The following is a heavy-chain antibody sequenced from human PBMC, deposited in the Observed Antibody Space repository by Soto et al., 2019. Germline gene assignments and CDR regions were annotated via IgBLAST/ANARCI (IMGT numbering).Heavy chain of an antibody. Sequence: PSETLSLTCTVSGGSISGYYWSWIRQPPGKGLDWIGYISDSGNTNYNPSLKSRVTISIDTSKNQFSLKLTSVTAADTAVYYCARKLFIRSGGIDSRGQGTLVPVSS. V-gene: IGHV4-59*01. J-gene: IGHJ4*02. CDR1: GGSISGYY. CDR3: ARKLFIRSGGIDS. D-gene: IGHD2-15*01. CDR2: ISDSGNT.